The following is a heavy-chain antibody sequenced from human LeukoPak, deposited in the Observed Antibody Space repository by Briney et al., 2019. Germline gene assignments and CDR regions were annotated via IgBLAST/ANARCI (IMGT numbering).Heavy chain of an antibody. Sequence: GGSLRLSCTASGFTFSSYGMRWVRQAPGKGLEWVAFIWYDGSNKYYADSVKGRFTISRDNSKNTLYLQMNSLRAEDTAVYYCARGGDIVVVPAAILDYWGQGTLVTVSS. CDR1: GFTFSSYG. V-gene: IGHV3-33*01. CDR2: IWYDGSNK. D-gene: IGHD2-2*01. CDR3: ARGGDIVVVPAAILDY. J-gene: IGHJ4*02.